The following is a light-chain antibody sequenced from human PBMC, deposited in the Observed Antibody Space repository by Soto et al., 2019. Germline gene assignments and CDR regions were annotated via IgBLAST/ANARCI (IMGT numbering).Light chain of an antibody. CDR1: SSNIGNNY. CDR2: ENN. CDR3: GTWDSSLSAGV. V-gene: IGLV1-51*02. Sequence: QSVLTQPPSVSAAPGQKVTISCSGSSSNIGNNYVSWYQQLPGTAPKLLIYENNKRPSGIPDRFSGSKSGTSATLVITGLQTGDEADYYCGTWDSSLSAGVFGGGTKLTVL. J-gene: IGLJ2*01.